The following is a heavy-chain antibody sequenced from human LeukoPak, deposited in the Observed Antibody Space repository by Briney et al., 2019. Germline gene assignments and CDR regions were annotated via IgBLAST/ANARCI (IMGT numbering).Heavy chain of an antibody. J-gene: IGHJ5*02. CDR2: IYYSGST. D-gene: IGHD6-19*01. Sequence: SETLSLTCSVSGGSISSYYWSWIRQPPGKGLEWIGYIYYSGSTNYNPSLKSRVTISVDTSKNQFSLKLSSVTAADTAVYYCARDRHSSGWPNWFDPWGQGTLVTVSS. CDR3: ARDRHSSGWPNWFDP. V-gene: IGHV4-59*01. CDR1: GGSISSYY.